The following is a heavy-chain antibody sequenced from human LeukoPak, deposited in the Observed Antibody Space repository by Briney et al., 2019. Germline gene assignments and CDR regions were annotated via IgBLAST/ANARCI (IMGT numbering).Heavy chain of an antibody. D-gene: IGHD2-15*01. CDR3: ARDCSGNSCYSY. J-gene: IGHJ4*02. CDR2: IYSSGST. Sequence: SETLSLTCTVSGGSLSTYYWSWIRQPAGKGLEWIGRIYSSGSTDYNPSLKSRFTMSVDKSKKQFSLKLSSVTAADTAVYYCARDCSGNSCYSYWGQGTLVTVSS. V-gene: IGHV4-4*07. CDR1: GGSLSTYY.